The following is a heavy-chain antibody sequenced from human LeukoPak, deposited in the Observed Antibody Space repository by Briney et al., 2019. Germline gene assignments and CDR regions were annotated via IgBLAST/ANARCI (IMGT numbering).Heavy chain of an antibody. V-gene: IGHV3-23*01. CDR2: ISGSGDSA. Sequence: GGSLRLSCAASGFTFSSYAMSWVRQAPGKGLEWVSGISGSGDSAYYADSVKGRFTISRDNSKNTLYLQMNSLRTEDTAIYYCAKSLISGFGYSYYYYAMDVWGQGTTVTVSS. CDR3: AKSLISGFGYSYYYYAMDV. J-gene: IGHJ6*02. CDR1: GFTFSSYA. D-gene: IGHD5-18*01.